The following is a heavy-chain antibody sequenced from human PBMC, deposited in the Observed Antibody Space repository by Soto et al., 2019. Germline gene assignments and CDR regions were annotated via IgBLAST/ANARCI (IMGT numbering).Heavy chain of an antibody. D-gene: IGHD3-22*01. V-gene: IGHV3-15*07. Sequence: PGGFLRLSCAASGFTFSNAWRNWVRQAPGKGLEWVGRIKSKIDGRTTDFAAPVKGRFAISRDDSKNMVYLEMNSLKTEDIGLYYCTTDYYITIITVLFDYWVHGTLVTVSS. CDR2: IKSKIDGRTT. J-gene: IGHJ4*01. CDR3: TTDYYITIITVLFDY. CDR1: GFTFSNAW.